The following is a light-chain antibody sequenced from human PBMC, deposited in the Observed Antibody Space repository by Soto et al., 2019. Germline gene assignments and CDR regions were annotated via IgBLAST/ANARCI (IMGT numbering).Light chain of an antibody. V-gene: IGKV1-5*03. CDR1: HSISSW. Sequence: DIQMTQSPSTLSVSIGDRVTITCRASHSISSWLAWYQQKPGKAPKLLIYKASSLESGVPSRFSGSGSGTEFTLTISSLQPDDFATYYCQQYNSYSLTFGGGTNVEIK. J-gene: IGKJ4*01. CDR3: QQYNSYSLT. CDR2: KAS.